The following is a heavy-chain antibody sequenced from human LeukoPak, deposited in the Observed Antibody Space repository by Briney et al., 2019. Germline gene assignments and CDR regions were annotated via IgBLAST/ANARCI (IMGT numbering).Heavy chain of an antibody. CDR2: ISSSSSYI. Sequence: GGSLRLSCAASGFTFSSYSMNWVRQAPGKGLEWVSSISSSSSYIYYADSVKGRFTISRDNAKNSLYLQMNSLRAEDTAVYYCAREMESAGTHYFDYWGQGTLVTVSS. CDR1: GFTFSSYS. D-gene: IGHD1-1*01. J-gene: IGHJ4*02. CDR3: AREMESAGTHYFDY. V-gene: IGHV3-21*01.